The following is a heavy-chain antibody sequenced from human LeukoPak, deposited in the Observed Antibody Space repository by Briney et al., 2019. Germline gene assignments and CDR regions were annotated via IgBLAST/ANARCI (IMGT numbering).Heavy chain of an antibody. CDR2: ISAYNGNT. J-gene: IGHJ5*02. V-gene: IGHV1-18*01. CDR1: GYTFTSYG. CDR3: ARDWGLAARIDWFDP. D-gene: IGHD6-6*01. Sequence: AASVKVSCKASGYTFTSYGISWVRQAPGQGLEWMGWISAYNGNTNYAQKLQGRVTMTTDTSTSKAYMELRSLISDDTAVYYCARDWGLAARIDWFDPWGQGTLVTVSS.